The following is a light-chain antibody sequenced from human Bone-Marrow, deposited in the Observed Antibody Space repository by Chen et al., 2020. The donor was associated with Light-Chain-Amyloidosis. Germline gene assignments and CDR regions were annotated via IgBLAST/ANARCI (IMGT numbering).Light chain of an antibody. V-gene: IGLV3-25*03. J-gene: IGLJ2*01. CDR2: RDT. CDR3: PSADSSGTYEVI. Sequence: SYELTQPPSVSVSPGQTARITCSGDDLPTKYAYWYQQKPGQAPVLVIHRDTERPSGISERFSGYSTETTATLTISRVQAEDEADYHCPSADSSGTYEVIFGRGTKLTVL. CDR1: DLPTKY.